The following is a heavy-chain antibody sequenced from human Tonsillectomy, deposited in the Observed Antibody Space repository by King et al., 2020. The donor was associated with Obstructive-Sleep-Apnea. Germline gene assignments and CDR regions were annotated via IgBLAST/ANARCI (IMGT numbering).Heavy chain of an antibody. J-gene: IGHJ6*02. CDR1: GGSISSYY. Sequence: QLQESGPGLVKPSETLSLTCTVSGGSISSYYWSWIRQPPGKGLEWIGYIYYSGSTNYNPSLKSRVTISVDTSKNQFSLKLSSVTAADTAVYYCARLAAGSLYYYYGMDVWGQGTTVTVSS. CDR2: IYYSGST. D-gene: IGHD6-13*01. V-gene: IGHV4-59*01. CDR3: ARLAAGSLYYYYGMDV.